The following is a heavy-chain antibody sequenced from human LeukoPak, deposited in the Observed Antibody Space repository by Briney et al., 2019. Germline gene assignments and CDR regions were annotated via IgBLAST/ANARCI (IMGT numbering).Heavy chain of an antibody. CDR2: INHSGST. CDR3: AREGSSGWYGMAGDYFDY. J-gene: IGHJ4*02. D-gene: IGHD6-19*01. Sequence: SETLSLTCAVYGGSFSGYYWSCIRQPPGKGLEWIGEINHSGSTNYNPSLKSRVTISVDTSKTQFSLKLSSVTAADTAVYYCAREGSSGWYGMAGDYFDYWGQGTLVTVSS. CDR1: GGSFSGYY. V-gene: IGHV4-34*01.